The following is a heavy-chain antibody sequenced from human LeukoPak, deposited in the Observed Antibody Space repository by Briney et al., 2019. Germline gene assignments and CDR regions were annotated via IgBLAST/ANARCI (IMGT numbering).Heavy chain of an antibody. CDR2: ISSSGSSI. J-gene: IGHJ4*02. D-gene: IGHD1-20*01. Sequence: GGSLRLSCAASGFTFSDYYMTWIRQAQGKGLEWVSYISSSGSSIYYADSVKGRFTISRDNAKNSLYLQMNSQRAEDTAVYYCERFRITGKVFDYWGQGTLVTVSS. CDR1: GFTFSDYY. CDR3: ERFRITGKVFDY. V-gene: IGHV3-11*01.